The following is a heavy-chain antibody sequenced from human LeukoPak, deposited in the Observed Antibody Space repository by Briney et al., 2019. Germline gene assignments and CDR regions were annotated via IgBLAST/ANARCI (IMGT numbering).Heavy chain of an antibody. CDR3: ARMSSGSYFGRYYYYGMDV. V-gene: IGHV1-69*02. CDR1: GGTFSSYT. CDR2: IIPILGIA. D-gene: IGHD3-10*01. J-gene: IGHJ6*02. Sequence: SVKVSCKASGGTFSSYTIGWVRQAPGQGLEWMGRIIPILGIANYAQKFQGRVTITADKSTSTAYMELSSLRSEDTAVYYCARMSSGSYFGRYYYYGMDVWGQGTTVTVSS.